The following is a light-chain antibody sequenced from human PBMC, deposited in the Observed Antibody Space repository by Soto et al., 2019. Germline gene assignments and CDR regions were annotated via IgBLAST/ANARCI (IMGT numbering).Light chain of an antibody. Sequence: QSVLTQPPSVSGAPGQRVTISCTGSSSNIGAGYDLHWYQQLPGTAPKLLIYGNSNRPSGVPDRFSGSKSGTSASLSITGLQAEDEADYYCQSYDSSLSVSYVFGTGTKLTVL. CDR1: SSNIGAGYD. V-gene: IGLV1-40*01. CDR2: GNS. J-gene: IGLJ1*01. CDR3: QSYDSSLSVSYV.